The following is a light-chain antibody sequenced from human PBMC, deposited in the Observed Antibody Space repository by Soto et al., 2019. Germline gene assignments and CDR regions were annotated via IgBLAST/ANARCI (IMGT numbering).Light chain of an antibody. CDR1: SSDVGAYNF. V-gene: IGLV2-14*03. Sequence: QSALTQPASVSGSPGQSITISCTGTSSDVGAYNFVSWYQHHTGKAPQIIIYDVNNRPSGVSDRVSGSKSGNTASLTISGLQAEDEADYYCSSYTTTATRLFGGGTKLTVL. CDR3: SSYTTTATRL. CDR2: DVN. J-gene: IGLJ2*01.